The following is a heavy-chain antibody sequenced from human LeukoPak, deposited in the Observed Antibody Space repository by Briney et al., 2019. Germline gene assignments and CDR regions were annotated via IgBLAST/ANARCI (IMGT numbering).Heavy chain of an antibody. CDR1: GGSISSGGYY. J-gene: IGHJ3*02. CDR3: TRGGSAPYALDI. CDR2: IYYSGST. Sequence: SQTLSLTCTVSGGSISSGGYYWSWIRQHPGKGLEWIGYIYYSGSTNSNPSLRSRVTISVDTSKKQFSLKLTSVTAADTAVYYCTRGGSAPYALDIWGQGTMVTVSS. V-gene: IGHV4-31*03.